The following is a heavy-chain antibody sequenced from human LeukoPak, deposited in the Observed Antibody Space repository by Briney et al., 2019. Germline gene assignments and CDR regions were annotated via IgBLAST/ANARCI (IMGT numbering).Heavy chain of an antibody. Sequence: GGSLRLSCAASGFTFSTYWMHWVRQAPGKGLVWVSRINPDGATTSYADSVKGRFTISRDNAKDTVYLQMNSLRAEDTAVYYCARVSIGWYSFDYWGQGTLVTVSS. CDR3: ARVSIGWYSFDY. V-gene: IGHV3-74*01. CDR1: GFTFSTYW. J-gene: IGHJ4*02. D-gene: IGHD6-19*01. CDR2: INPDGATT.